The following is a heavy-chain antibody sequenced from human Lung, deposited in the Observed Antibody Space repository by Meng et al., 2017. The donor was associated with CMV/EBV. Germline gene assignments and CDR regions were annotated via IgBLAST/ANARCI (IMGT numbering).Heavy chain of an antibody. CDR3: ARALDTAMVTFDY. V-gene: IGHV4-30-4*08. J-gene: IGHJ4*02. D-gene: IGHD5-18*01. Sequence: LQESGPGLLRPSQTLSLPCTVSGGSISSGDYYWSWIRQPPGKGLEWIGYIYYSGSTYYNPSLKSRVTISVDTSKNQFSLKLSSVTAADTAVYYCARALDTAMVTFDYWGQGTLVTVSS. CDR2: IYYSGST. CDR1: GGSISSGDYY.